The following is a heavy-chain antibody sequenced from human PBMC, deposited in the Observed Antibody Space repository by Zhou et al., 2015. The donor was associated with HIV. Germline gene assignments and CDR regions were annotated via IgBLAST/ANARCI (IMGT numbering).Heavy chain of an antibody. CDR2: IIPIFGTA. V-gene: IGHV1-69*01. J-gene: IGHJ6*02. Sequence: QVQLVQSGAEVKKPGSSVKVSCKASGGTFSSYAISWVRQAPGQGLEWMGGIIPIFGTANYAQKFQGRVTITADESTSTAYMELSSLRSEDTAVYYCARSQMACSSTSCYRGGAGQPKRITNYYGMDVVGTKGPRSPSP. CDR3: ARSQMACSSTSCYRGGAGQPKRITNYYGMDV. D-gene: IGHD2-2*01. CDR1: GGTFSSYA.